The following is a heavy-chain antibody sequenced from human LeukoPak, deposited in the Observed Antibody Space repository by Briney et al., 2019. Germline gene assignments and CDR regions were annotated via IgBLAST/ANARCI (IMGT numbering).Heavy chain of an antibody. J-gene: IGHJ5*02. CDR1: GFTFSSYA. CDR2: ISYDGSNK. V-gene: IGHV3-30-3*01. Sequence: GSLRLSCAASGFTFSSYAMHWVRQAPGKGLEWVAVISYDGSNKYYADSVKGRFTISRDNSKNTLYLQMNSLRAEDTAVYYCARAHNNWNYENWFDPWGQGTLVTVSS. D-gene: IGHD1-7*01. CDR3: ARAHNNWNYENWFDP.